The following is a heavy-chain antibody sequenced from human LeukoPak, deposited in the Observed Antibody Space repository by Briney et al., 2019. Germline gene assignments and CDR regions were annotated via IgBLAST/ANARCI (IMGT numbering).Heavy chain of an antibody. J-gene: IGHJ5*02. CDR1: GGTFSSYA. V-gene: IGHV1-69*13. D-gene: IGHD3-22*01. CDR2: IIPIFGTA. CDR3: ARLNAVINWFDP. Sequence: ASVKVSCKASGGTFSSYAISWVRQAPGQGLEWMGGIIPIFGTANYAQKFQGRVTITADESTSTAYMELSSLRSEDTAVYYCARLNAVINWFDPWGQGTLVTVSS.